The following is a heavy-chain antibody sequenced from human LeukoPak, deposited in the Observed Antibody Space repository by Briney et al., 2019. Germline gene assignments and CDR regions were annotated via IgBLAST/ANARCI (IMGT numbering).Heavy chain of an antibody. CDR1: GYTFTSYD. CDR2: MNPNSGNT. J-gene: IGHJ6*03. Sequence: GASVKVSCKASGYTFTSYDINWVRQATGQGLEWMGWMNPNSGNTGYAQKFQGRVTMTRDTSISTAYMELSRLRSDDTAVYYCATTTAMALNYYYYYMDVWGKGTTVTVSS. CDR3: ATTTAMALNYYYYYMDV. V-gene: IGHV1-8*01. D-gene: IGHD5-18*01.